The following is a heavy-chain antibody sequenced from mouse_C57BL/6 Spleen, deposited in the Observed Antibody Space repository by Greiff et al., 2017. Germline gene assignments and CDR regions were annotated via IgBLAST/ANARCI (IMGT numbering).Heavy chain of an antibody. CDR2: ISSGGSYT. CDR3: ARRLGTGTGTNAMDY. CDR1: GFTFSSYG. D-gene: IGHD4-1*01. Sequence: EVQRVESGGDLVKPGGSLKLSCAASGFTFSSYGMSWVRQTPDKRLEWVATISSGGSYTYYPDSVKGRFTISRDNAKNTLYLQMSSLKSEDTAMYYCARRLGTGTGTNAMDYWGQGTSVTVSS. J-gene: IGHJ4*01. V-gene: IGHV5-6*01.